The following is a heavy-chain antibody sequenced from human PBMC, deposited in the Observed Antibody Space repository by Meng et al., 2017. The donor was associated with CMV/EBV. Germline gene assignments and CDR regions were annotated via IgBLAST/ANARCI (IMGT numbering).Heavy chain of an antibody. CDR1: GFTFSRYW. V-gene: IGHV3-7*01. CDR2: IKQDGSAK. Sequence: GESLKISCAASGFTFSRYWMSWVRQAPGKGLEWVANIKQDGSAKYYVDSVKGRFTISRDNAKNSLYLQMNSLRAEDTAVYYCARSVKPTIRAVLGYWGQGTLVTVSS. J-gene: IGHJ4*02. D-gene: IGHD1-26*01. CDR3: ARSVKPTIRAVLGY.